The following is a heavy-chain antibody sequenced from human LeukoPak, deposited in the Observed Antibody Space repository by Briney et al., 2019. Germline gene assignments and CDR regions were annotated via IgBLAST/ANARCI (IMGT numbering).Heavy chain of an antibody. J-gene: IGHJ4*02. V-gene: IGHV3-53*01. CDR3: ARSVATMSFDY. Sequence: GEPLSLSCTASGFTFRRNYWSWVRQPPGKGLEWCSVIDGGGSTYYAASVKGRFTISIDNSKNTLYLQMNSLRAEDTAVYYCARSVATMSFDYWGQGTLVTVSS. D-gene: IGHD5-12*01. CDR2: IDGGGST. CDR1: GFTFRRNY.